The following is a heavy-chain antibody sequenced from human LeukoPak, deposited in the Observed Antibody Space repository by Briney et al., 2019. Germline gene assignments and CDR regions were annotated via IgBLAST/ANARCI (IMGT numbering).Heavy chain of an antibody. Sequence: SSVKVSCKASGGTFSSYAISWVRQAPGQGLEWMGRIIPIFGTANYAQKFQGRVTITTDESASTAYMELSSLRSEDTAVYYCARDGGEYSSSSYFDYWGQGTLVTVSS. D-gene: IGHD6-6*01. V-gene: IGHV1-69*05. J-gene: IGHJ4*02. CDR2: IIPIFGTA. CDR1: GGTFSSYA. CDR3: ARDGGEYSSSSYFDY.